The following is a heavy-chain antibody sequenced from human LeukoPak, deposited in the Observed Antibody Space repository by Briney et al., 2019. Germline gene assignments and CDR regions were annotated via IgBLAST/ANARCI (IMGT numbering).Heavy chain of an antibody. CDR3: ARRVVSITPYFDY. J-gene: IGHJ4*02. Sequence: PSETLSLTCTVSGGSISSSSYYWGWIRQPPGKGLEWIGSIYYSGSTYYNPSLKSRIIISVDTSKNQFSLKLRSVTAADTAIYYCARRVVSITPYFDYWGQGTLVTVS. CDR2: IYYSGST. D-gene: IGHD5/OR15-5a*01. CDR1: GGSISSSSYY. V-gene: IGHV4-39*01.